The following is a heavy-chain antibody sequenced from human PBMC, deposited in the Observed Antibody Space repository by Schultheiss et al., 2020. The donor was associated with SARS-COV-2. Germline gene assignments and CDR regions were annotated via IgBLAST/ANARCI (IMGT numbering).Heavy chain of an antibody. CDR3: AREESDYYMSV. V-gene: IGHV4-39*07. J-gene: IGHJ6*03. CDR2: IYHSGST. CDR1: GGSISSGSYY. Sequence: SETLSLTCTVSGGSISSGSYYWSWIRQPPGKGLEWIGSIYHSGSTYYNPSLKSRVTISVDTSKNQFSLKLSSETAADTAVYYCAREESDYYMSVWGKGTTVTVSS.